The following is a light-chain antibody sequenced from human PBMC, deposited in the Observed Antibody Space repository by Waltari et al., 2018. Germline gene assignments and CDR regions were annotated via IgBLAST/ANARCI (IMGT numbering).Light chain of an antibody. CDR2: GAS. J-gene: IGKJ4*01. CDR1: QSVSSS. V-gene: IGKV3-15*01. CDR3: QQYYSWPLT. Sequence: EIVMTQSPATLSVSPGERATLSCRASQSVSSSLAWYQQKPGQAPRLLIYGASTRATGFPARFSGSGSGTEFTLTISSLQSEDFAVYCCQQYYSWPLTFGGGTKVEIK.